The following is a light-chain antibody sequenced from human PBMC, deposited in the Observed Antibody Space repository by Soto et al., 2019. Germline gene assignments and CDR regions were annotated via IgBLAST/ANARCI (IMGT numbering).Light chain of an antibody. CDR1: QDINNY. CDR2: DAS. V-gene: IGKV1-33*01. J-gene: IGKJ3*01. Sequence: DIPMTQSPSSLSASVGDRVTITCQASQDINNYLNWYHQKPGKAPKLLIYDASNLETGVPSRFSGRGYGTTFTFTISSLQPEDIATYYCQQYDNVPITFGPGTKVDL. CDR3: QQYDNVPIT.